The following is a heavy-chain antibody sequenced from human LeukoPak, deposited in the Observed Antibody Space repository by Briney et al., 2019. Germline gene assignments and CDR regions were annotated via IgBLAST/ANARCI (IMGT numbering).Heavy chain of an antibody. J-gene: IGHJ4*02. V-gene: IGHV3-48*03. Sequence: GGSLRHFCAASRFTLSNYIMHWVRQAPGKGLEWLSYISSSGNTIYYADSVKGRFTISRDNSKNSLYLQMNSLRAEDTAVYYCATCPPSSWYHFQFWGQGALVTVSS. CDR2: ISSSGNTI. CDR3: ATCPPSSWYHFQF. D-gene: IGHD6-13*01. CDR1: RFTLSNYI.